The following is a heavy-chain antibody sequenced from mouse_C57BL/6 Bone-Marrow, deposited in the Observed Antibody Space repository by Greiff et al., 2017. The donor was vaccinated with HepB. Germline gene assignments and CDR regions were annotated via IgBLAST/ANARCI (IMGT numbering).Heavy chain of an antibody. J-gene: IGHJ4*01. CDR2: IDPSDSET. V-gene: IGHV1-52*01. CDR3: ARGPTMVKTYAMDY. CDR1: GYTFTSYW. Sequence: QVQLQQPGAELVRPGSSVKLSCKASGYTFTSYWMHWVKQRPIQGLEWIGNIDPSDSETHYNQKFKDKATLTVDKSSSTAYMQLSSLTSEDSAVYYTARGPTMVKTYAMDYWGQGTSLTVSS. D-gene: IGHD2-13*01.